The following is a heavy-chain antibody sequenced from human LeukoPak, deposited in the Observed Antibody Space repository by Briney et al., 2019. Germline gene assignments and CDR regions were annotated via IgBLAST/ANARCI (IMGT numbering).Heavy chain of an antibody. Sequence: ASVKVSCKASGYTFTSYGISWVRQAPGQGLEWMGWISAYNGNTNYAQKLQGRVTMTTDTSTSTAYMELRSLRSDDTAVYYCARDGYNYLRRLDDAFDIWGQGTMVTVSS. CDR2: ISAYNGNT. D-gene: IGHD5-24*01. J-gene: IGHJ3*02. CDR1: GYTFTSYG. CDR3: ARDGYNYLRRLDDAFDI. V-gene: IGHV1-18*01.